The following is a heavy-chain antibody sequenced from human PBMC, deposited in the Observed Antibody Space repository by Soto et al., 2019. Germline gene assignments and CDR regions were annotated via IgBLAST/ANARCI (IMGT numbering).Heavy chain of an antibody. CDR2: INPNSGGT. Sequence: QVQLVQSGAEVKKPGASVKVSCKASGYTFTGYYMHWVRQAPGQGLEWMGWINPNSGGTNYAQKFQGWVTMTRDTSISTAYMELSRLRSDDTAVYYCVRGSGYDFWSGYYPVDYWGQGTLVTVSS. CDR1: GYTFTGYY. J-gene: IGHJ4*02. CDR3: VRGSGYDFWSGYYPVDY. D-gene: IGHD3-3*01. V-gene: IGHV1-2*04.